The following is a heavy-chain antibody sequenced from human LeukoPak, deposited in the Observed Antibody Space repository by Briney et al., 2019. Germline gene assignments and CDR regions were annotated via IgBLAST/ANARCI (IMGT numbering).Heavy chain of an antibody. CDR3: AGGSGRY. Sequence: GGSLRLSCAASGFSFSGYEMNWVRQAAGKGLEWISYISSGGNTIYYADSVKGRFTISRDNAKKSLFLQMNSLRAEDTGVYYCAGGSGRYWGQGTLVTVSS. CDR2: ISSGGNTI. J-gene: IGHJ4*02. CDR1: GFSFSGYE. D-gene: IGHD3-16*01. V-gene: IGHV3-48*03.